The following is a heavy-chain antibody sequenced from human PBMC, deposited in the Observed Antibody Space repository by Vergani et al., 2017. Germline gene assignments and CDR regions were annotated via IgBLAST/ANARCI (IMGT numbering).Heavy chain of an antibody. CDR3: GKYLRDSTDGLPDS. CDR2: IGKDGSNT. Sequence: QVQLVESAGGVVQPGGSLRLSCAASGFTFSNFGMHWIRQAPGKGLEWLASIGKDGSNTSYRDAVKGRFTVSRDNSKDILYLQMDSLRSEDTALYYCGKYLRDSTDGLPDSWGPGTLVIVSS. D-gene: IGHD2-21*02. CDR1: GFTFSNFG. V-gene: IGHV3-30*02. J-gene: IGHJ4*02.